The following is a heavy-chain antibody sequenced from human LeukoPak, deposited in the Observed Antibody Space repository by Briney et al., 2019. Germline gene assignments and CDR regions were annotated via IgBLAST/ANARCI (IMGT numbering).Heavy chain of an antibody. Sequence: PGGSLRLSCAASGFTFSSYSMNWVRQAPGKGLEWVSYTSSSSSTIYYADSVKGRFTISRDNAKNSLYLQMNSLRAEDTAVYYCARARNSGSYGDLQKYYFDYWGQGTLVTVSS. CDR1: GFTFSSYS. V-gene: IGHV3-48*01. CDR3: ARARNSGSYGDLQKYYFDY. CDR2: TSSSSSTI. J-gene: IGHJ4*02. D-gene: IGHD1-26*01.